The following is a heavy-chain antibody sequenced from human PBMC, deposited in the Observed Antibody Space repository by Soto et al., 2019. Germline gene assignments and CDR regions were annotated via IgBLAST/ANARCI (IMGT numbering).Heavy chain of an antibody. Sequence: EVQLLESGGTLAQPGGSLRLSCAASGFTFTNYAMSWVRQAPGKGLEWVSSISDSGDRIYYADSVKGRFTISRDNSRNTLFLELNSLRAEDTAVYFCAKDHISKGIYYFAYWGQGTLVSVPS. V-gene: IGHV3-23*01. J-gene: IGHJ4*01. CDR2: ISDSGDRI. CDR3: AKDHISKGIYYFAY. CDR1: GFTFTNYA.